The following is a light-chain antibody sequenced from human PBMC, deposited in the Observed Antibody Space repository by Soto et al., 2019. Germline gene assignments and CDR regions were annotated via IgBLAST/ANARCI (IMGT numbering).Light chain of an antibody. V-gene: IGKV2-24*01. CDR3: AEAALLPHA. CDR2: KTS. CDR1: QSLAFRDGNIY. Sequence: DIVLTQTPLSLVVTLGQPASISCKSSQSLAFRDGNIYLNWLQQRPGQPPRLLIYKTSNRFSGVPDRFSGSGAGTEFTLKISTVEAEDVGVYYCAEAALLPHAFGQGTKVELK. J-gene: IGKJ1*01.